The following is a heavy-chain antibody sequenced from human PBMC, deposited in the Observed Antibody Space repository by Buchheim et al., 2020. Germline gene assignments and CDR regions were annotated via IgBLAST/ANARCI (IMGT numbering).Heavy chain of an antibody. D-gene: IGHD6-13*01. CDR1: GFTFSTYA. CDR2: VTTSGVRT. CDR3: AKVDGSSWNGDYDY. Sequence: EVQLLESGGGLVQPGGSLRLSCAASGFTFSTYAMTWVRQAPGKGLKWVSSVTTSGVRTYYADSVKGRFTISRDNSKNTLYLQMDSLRAEDTAIYYCAKVDGSSWNGDYDYWGQGTL. V-gene: IGHV3-23*01. J-gene: IGHJ4*02.